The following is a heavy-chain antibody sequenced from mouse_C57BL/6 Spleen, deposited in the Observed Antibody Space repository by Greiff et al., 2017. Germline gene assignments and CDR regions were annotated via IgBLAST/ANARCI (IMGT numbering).Heavy chain of an antibody. D-gene: IGHD1-1*01. CDR1: GYTFTDYN. V-gene: IGHV1-18*01. Sequence: VQLQQSGPELVKPGASVKIPCKASGYTFTDYNMDWVKQSHGKSLEWIGDINPNNGGTIYNQKFKGKATLTVDKSSSTAYMELRSLTSEDTAVYYCGRDGSSYSYAIDYWGQGTSVTVSS. J-gene: IGHJ4*01. CDR3: GRDGSSYSYAIDY. CDR2: INPNNGGT.